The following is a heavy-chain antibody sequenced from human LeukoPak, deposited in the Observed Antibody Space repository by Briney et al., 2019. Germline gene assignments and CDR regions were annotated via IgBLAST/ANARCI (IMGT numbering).Heavy chain of an antibody. D-gene: IGHD3-10*01. Sequence: GGSLRLSCAASGFTFSSYSMNWVRQAPGKGLEWVSSISSSSSYIYYADSVKGRFTISRDNAKNSLYLQMNSLRAEDTAVYYCARETLWFGSNWFDPWGQGTLVTVSS. J-gene: IGHJ5*02. CDR3: ARETLWFGSNWFDP. CDR2: ISSSSSYI. V-gene: IGHV3-21*04. CDR1: GFTFSSYS.